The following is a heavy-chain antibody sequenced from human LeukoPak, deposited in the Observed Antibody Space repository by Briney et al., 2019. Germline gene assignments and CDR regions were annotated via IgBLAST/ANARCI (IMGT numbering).Heavy chain of an antibody. J-gene: IGHJ4*02. CDR1: GFTFSSYA. Sequence: GGSLRLSCAASGFTFSSYAMHWVRQAPGKGLEWVAIISYDGSNKYYADSVKGRFTISRDNSKNTLYLQMNSLRAEDTAVYYCARDSSLDYWGQGTLVTVSS. V-gene: IGHV3-30-3*01. D-gene: IGHD6-13*01. CDR3: ARDSSLDY. CDR2: ISYDGSNK.